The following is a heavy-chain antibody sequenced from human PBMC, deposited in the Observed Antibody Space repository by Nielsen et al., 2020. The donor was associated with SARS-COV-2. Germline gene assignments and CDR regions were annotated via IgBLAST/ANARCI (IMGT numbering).Heavy chain of an antibody. Sequence: GGSLRLSCAASGFTFDDYAMHWVRQAPGKGLEWVSGISWNSGSIGYADSVKGRFTISRDNAKNSLYLQMNSLRAEDTALYYCAKDMYGDPRVFDYWGQGTLVTVSS. CDR2: ISWNSGSI. CDR3: AKDMYGDPRVFDY. V-gene: IGHV3-9*01. J-gene: IGHJ4*02. D-gene: IGHD2-21*02. CDR1: GFTFDDYA.